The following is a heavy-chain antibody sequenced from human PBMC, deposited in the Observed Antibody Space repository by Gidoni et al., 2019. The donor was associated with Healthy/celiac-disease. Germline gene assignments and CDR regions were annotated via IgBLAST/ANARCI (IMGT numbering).Heavy chain of an antibody. V-gene: IGHV3-73*01. CDR3: TTSEGDY. CDR2: MRSKANSYAT. Sequence: EVQLVASGGCLVQPGGSLQLSCAASGFTFSGSAMHWVRQASGKGLEWGGRMRSKANSYATGYAASVKGRFTSSRDDSKNTAYLHMNSLKTEDTAVYYCTTSEGDYWGQGTLVTVSS. J-gene: IGHJ4*02. CDR1: GFTFSGSA.